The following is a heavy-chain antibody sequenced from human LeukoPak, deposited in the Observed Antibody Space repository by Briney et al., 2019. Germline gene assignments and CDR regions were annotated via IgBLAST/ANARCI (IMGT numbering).Heavy chain of an antibody. Sequence: GGSLRLSCAASGFTFRNYWMSWVRQAPGKGLEWVANIEQDGGEKNYVDSVKGRFTISRDNARNSLYLQMNSLRAEDTAVYYCARDRGYSTFDYWGQGTLVTVSS. CDR2: IEQDGGEK. D-gene: IGHD4-23*01. CDR3: ARDRGYSTFDY. V-gene: IGHV3-7*01. J-gene: IGHJ4*02. CDR1: GFTFRNYW.